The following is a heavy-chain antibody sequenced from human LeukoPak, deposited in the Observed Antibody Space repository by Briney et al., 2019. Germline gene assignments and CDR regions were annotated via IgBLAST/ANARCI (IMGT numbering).Heavy chain of an antibody. D-gene: IGHD3-10*01. CDR3: ARAHYYGSGSYYRTDY. J-gene: IGHJ4*02. CDR1: GFTFSSYG. Sequence: GTLRLSCAASGFTFSSYGMSWVRQAPGKGLEWVSAISGSGGSTYYADSVKGRFTISRDNSKNTLYLQMNSLRAEDTAVYYCARAHYYGSGSYYRTDYWGQGTLVTVSS. V-gene: IGHV3-23*01. CDR2: ISGSGGST.